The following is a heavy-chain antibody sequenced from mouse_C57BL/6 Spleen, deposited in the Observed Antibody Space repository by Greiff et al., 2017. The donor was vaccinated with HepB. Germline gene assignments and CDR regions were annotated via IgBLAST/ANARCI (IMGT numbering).Heavy chain of an antibody. CDR1: GYAFSSYW. D-gene: IGHD1-1*01. Sequence: VQGVESGAELVKPGASVKISCKASGYAFSSYWMNWVKQRPGKGLEWIGQIYPGDGDTNYNGKFKGKATLTADKSSSTAYMQLSSLTSEDSAVYFCARGYYGSSYYFDYWGQGTTLTVSS. J-gene: IGHJ2*01. V-gene: IGHV1-80*01. CDR2: IYPGDGDT. CDR3: ARGYYGSSYYFDY.